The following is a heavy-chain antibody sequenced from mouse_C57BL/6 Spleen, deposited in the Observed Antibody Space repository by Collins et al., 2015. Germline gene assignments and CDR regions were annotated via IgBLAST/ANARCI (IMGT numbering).Heavy chain of an antibody. D-gene: IGHD1-1*01. CDR3: ARALITTVVATRAMDY. CDR1: GYTFTSYY. J-gene: IGHJ4*01. CDR2: IYPGNVNT. V-gene: IGHV1S56*01. Sequence: QVQLQQSGPELVKPGASVRIPCKASGYTFTSYYIHWVKQRPGQGLEWIGWIYPGNVNTKYNEKFKGKAILTADKSSSTAYMQLSSLTSEDSAVYFCARALITTVVATRAMDYWGQGTSVTVSS.